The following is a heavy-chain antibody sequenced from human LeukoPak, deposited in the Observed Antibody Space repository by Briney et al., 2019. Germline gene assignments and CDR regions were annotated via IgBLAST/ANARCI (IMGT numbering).Heavy chain of an antibody. CDR2: IRYDGSNK. Sequence: GGSLRLSCAASGFTFSSYGMHWVRQAPGKGLEWVAFIRYDGSNKYYADSVKGRFTISRDNSMNTLYLQMNSLRAEDTAVYYCAKVRWGSDNALDSWGQGTLVTGSS. V-gene: IGHV3-30*02. J-gene: IGHJ4*02. D-gene: IGHD3-16*01. CDR3: AKVRWGSDNALDS. CDR1: GFTFSSYG.